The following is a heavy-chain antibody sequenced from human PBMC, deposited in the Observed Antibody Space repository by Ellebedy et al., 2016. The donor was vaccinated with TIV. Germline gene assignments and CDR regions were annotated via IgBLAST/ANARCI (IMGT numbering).Heavy chain of an antibody. CDR3: ARVNWVPDY. D-gene: IGHD3-16*01. J-gene: IGHJ4*02. V-gene: IGHV4-38-2*02. Sequence: MPSETLSLTCTVSGYSISSGYYWGWIRQPPGKGLEFIAIIYRSGATYYNPSLKSRVTMSLDTSKNQFSLKLSSVTTADTAVYYCARVNWVPDYWGQGTLVTVSS. CDR2: IYRSGAT. CDR1: GYSISSGYY.